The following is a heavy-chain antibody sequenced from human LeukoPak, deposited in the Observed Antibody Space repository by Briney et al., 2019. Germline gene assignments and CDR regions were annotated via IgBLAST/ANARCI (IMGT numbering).Heavy chain of an antibody. CDR3: AISQKRYYYYGMDV. V-gene: IGHV4-34*01. CDR1: GGSFSGYY. CDR2: INHSGST. J-gene: IGHJ6*02. D-gene: IGHD3-3*02. Sequence: KPSETLSLTCAVYGGSFSGYYWSWIRQPPGKGLEWIGEINHSGSTNYNPSLKSRVTISVDTSKNQFSLKLSSVTAADTAVYYCAISQKRYYYYGMDVWGQGTTVTVSS.